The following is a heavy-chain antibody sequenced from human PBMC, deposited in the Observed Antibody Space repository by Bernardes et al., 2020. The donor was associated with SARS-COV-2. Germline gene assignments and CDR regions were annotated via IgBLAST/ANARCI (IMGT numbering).Heavy chain of an antibody. V-gene: IGHV4-31*03. CDR1: GGSLSSGGYY. D-gene: IGHD3-9*01. Sequence: SEPLSLTCTVSGGSLSSGGYYWSWLLQHPGKGLEWIGYIYYSGSTYYNPSLKSRVTISVDTSKNQFSLKLSSVTAADTAVYYCARDRPSSYDILTGYYLVDAFDIWGQGTMVTVSS. CDR3: ARDRPSSYDILTGYYLVDAFDI. J-gene: IGHJ3*02. CDR2: IYYSGST.